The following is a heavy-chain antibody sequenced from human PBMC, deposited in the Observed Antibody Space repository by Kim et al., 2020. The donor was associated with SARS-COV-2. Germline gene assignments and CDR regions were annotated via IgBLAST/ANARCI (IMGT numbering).Heavy chain of an antibody. V-gene: IGHV3-9*01. D-gene: IGHD4-17*01. CDR1: GFTFDDYA. CDR3: AKAVTVTAYYYYYGMDV. CDR2: ISWNSGSI. J-gene: IGHJ6*01. Sequence: GGSLRLSCAASGFTFDDYAMHWVRQAPGKGLEWVSGISWNSGSIGYADSVKGRFTISSDNAKNSLYLQMNSLRAEDTALYYCAKAVTVTAYYYYYGMDV.